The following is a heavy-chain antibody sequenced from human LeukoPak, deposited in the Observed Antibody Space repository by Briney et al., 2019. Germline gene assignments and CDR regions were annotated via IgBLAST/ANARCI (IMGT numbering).Heavy chain of an antibody. CDR2: VSGSGGST. CDR3: AKDVRSGSSYFDY. V-gene: IGHV3-23*01. J-gene: IGHJ4*02. D-gene: IGHD1-26*01. Sequence: PGGSLRPSCAASGFTFSCYAMSWVRQAPGKGLEWVSAVSGSGGSTYYADSVKGRFTISRDNSKNTLYLQMNSLRAEDTAVYYCAKDVRSGSSYFDYWGQGTLLTVSS. CDR1: GFTFSCYA.